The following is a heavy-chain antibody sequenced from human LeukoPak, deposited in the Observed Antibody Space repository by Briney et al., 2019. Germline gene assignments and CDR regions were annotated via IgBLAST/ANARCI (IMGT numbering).Heavy chain of an antibody. CDR3: ARGGSGWYTPWFDP. J-gene: IGHJ5*02. Sequence: SETLSLTCTVSGGSISSSSYYWGWIRQPPGKGLEWIGSIYYSGSTYYNPSLKSRVTISVDTSKNQFSLKLSSVTAADTAVYYCARGGSGWYTPWFDPWGQGTLVTVSS. V-gene: IGHV4-39*07. D-gene: IGHD6-19*01. CDR2: IYYSGST. CDR1: GGSISSSSYY.